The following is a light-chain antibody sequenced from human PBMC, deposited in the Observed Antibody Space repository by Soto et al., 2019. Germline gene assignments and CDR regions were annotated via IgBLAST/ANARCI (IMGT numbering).Light chain of an antibody. CDR2: GAS. V-gene: IGKV3-20*01. CDR3: QQYGSSPGT. Sequence: EIGLTQSPGTLSLSPGERATLACRASQSVSSSYLAWYQQKPGQAPRLLIYGASSRATGIPDRFSGSGYGTDFTLTISRLEPEDFAVYYCQQYGSSPGTFGQGTQVAIK. CDR1: QSVSSSY. J-gene: IGKJ1*01.